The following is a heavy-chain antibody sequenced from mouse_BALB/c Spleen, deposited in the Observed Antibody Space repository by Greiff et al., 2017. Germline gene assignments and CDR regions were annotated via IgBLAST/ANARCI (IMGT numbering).Heavy chain of an antibody. Sequence: EVKVEESGGGLVKPGGSLKLSCAASGFTFSDYYMYWVRQTPEKRLEWVATISDGGSYTYYPDSVKGRFTISRDNAKNNLYLQMSSLKSEDTAMYYCAREKGNSFAYWGQGTLVTVSA. V-gene: IGHV5-4*02. CDR1: GFTFSDYY. CDR2: ISDGGSYT. J-gene: IGHJ3*01. D-gene: IGHD2-1*01. CDR3: AREKGNSFAY.